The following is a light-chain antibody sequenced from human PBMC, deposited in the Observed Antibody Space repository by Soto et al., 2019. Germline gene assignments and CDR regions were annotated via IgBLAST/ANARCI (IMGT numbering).Light chain of an antibody. CDR1: QSVSSN. Sequence: EIMMTQSPGTLSASPGERATLSCRASQSVSSNLAWYQQKPGQAPRLLIYAVSTRATGIPARFSGSWSGTEFTLTISSLQSEDFAVYYCQQYNKWPRTFGQGTKVEI. CDR2: AVS. V-gene: IGKV3-15*01. CDR3: QQYNKWPRT. J-gene: IGKJ1*01.